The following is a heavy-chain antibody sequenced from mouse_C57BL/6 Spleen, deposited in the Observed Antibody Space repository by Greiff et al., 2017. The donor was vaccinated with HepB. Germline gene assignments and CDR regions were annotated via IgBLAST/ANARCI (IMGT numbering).Heavy chain of an antibody. CDR2: INPGSGST. J-gene: IGHJ3*01. Sequence: QVQLQQPGAELVKPGASVKMSCKASGYTFTSYWITWVKQRPGQGLEWIGDINPGSGSTNYNEKFKSKATLTVDTSSSTAYMQLSSLTSEDSAVYYSARSDSSGSLFAYWGQGTLVTVSA. D-gene: IGHD3-2*02. V-gene: IGHV1-55*01. CDR3: ARSDSSGSLFAY. CDR1: GYTFTSYW.